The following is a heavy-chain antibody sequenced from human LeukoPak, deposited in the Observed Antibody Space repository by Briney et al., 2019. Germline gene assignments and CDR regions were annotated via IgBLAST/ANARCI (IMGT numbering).Heavy chain of an antibody. CDR1: GYSISSGYY. D-gene: IGHD2-15*01. V-gene: IGHV4-38-2*02. CDR3: ARARNVGGARCWYFDL. CDR2: IYHSGST. J-gene: IGHJ2*01. Sequence: PSETLSLTCTVSGYSISSGYYWGWIRQPPGKGLAWIGSIYHSGSTYYNPSLNSPVSLSVDTSKHQFSLKLTSVTATHPSVSVCARARNVGGARCWYFDLWGRGTLVTVSS.